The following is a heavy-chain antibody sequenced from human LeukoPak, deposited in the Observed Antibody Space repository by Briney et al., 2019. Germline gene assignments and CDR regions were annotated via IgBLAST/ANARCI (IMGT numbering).Heavy chain of an antibody. CDR3: ARGPEDYDYVWGSYRSSDAFDI. Sequence: PSETLSLTCAVYGGSFSGYYWSWIRQPPGKGLEWIGEINHSGSTNYNPSLKSRVTISVDTSKNQFSLKLSSVTAADTAVYYCARGPEDYDYVWGSYRSSDAFDIWGQGTMVTVSS. CDR2: INHSGST. D-gene: IGHD3-16*02. V-gene: IGHV4-34*01. J-gene: IGHJ3*02. CDR1: GGSFSGYY.